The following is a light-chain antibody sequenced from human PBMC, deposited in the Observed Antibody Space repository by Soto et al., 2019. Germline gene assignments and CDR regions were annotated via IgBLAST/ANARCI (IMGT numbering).Light chain of an antibody. CDR1: QSVSSY. J-gene: IGKJ4*01. Sequence: EIVLTQPPATLSLSPRERDTLSCRASQSVSSYLAWYQQKPGQAPRLLIYGASSLQSGVPSRFSGSGSGTDFTLTISSLESEDFATYYCQQGRSGLTFGGGTKVDI. CDR3: QQGRSGLT. V-gene: IGKV3-11*01. CDR2: GAS.